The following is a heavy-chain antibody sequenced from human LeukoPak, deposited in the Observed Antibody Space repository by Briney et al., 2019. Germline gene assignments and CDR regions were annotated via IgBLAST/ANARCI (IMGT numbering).Heavy chain of an antibody. CDR1: GFTFSIFW. Sequence: GGSLRLSCAASGFTFSIFWMHWVRHAPGKGLVWVSRIKSDGSSTRYADSVKGRFTISRDNAKNTLYLQMNSLRAEDTAVYYCARDLDYGGYSNFEYWGQGTLVTVSS. D-gene: IGHD4-23*01. V-gene: IGHV3-74*01. J-gene: IGHJ4*02. CDR3: ARDLDYGGYSNFEY. CDR2: IKSDGSST.